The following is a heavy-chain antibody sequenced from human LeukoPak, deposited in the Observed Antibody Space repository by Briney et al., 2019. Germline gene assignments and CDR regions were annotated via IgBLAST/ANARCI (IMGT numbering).Heavy chain of an antibody. J-gene: IGHJ4*02. CDR1: GYSFTNYW. Sequence: GESLKISGQGSGYSFTNYWIGWVRQRPGKGLEWMGIIYPGDSDTRYSPSFQGKVTISADKSISSASLQWSSLKASDTAMYYCARQGKNGDYIDFWGQGTLVTVSS. CDR3: ARQGKNGDYIDF. D-gene: IGHD4-17*01. V-gene: IGHV5-51*01. CDR2: IYPGDSDT.